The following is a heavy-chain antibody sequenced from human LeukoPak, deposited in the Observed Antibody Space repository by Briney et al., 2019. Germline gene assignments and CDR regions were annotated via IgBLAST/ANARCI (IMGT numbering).Heavy chain of an antibody. CDR1: GFTFSSYG. Sequence: GGSLRLSCAASGFTFSSYGMYWVRQAPGKGLEWVAFIRYDGSNKYYADSVKGRFTISRDNSKNTLYLQMNSLRAEDTAVYYCAKDSADCSSTSCYYYYYYMDVWGKGTTVTVS. D-gene: IGHD2-2*01. V-gene: IGHV3-30*02. J-gene: IGHJ6*03. CDR3: AKDSADCSSTSCYYYYYYMDV. CDR2: IRYDGSNK.